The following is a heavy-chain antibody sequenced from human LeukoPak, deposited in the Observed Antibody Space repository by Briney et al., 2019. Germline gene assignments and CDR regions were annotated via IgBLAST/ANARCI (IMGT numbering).Heavy chain of an antibody. V-gene: IGHV1-18*01. CDR3: ARGGYSYGYMGYSDY. Sequence: ASVTVSCKASGYTFNYYGINWVRQAPGQGLEWMGWINAYNGNTNYAQNLQGRATMTTDTSTSTAYMELRSLRSDDTALYYCARGGYSYGYMGYSDYWGQGTLVTVSS. CDR1: GYTFNYYG. J-gene: IGHJ4*02. CDR2: INAYNGNT. D-gene: IGHD5-18*01.